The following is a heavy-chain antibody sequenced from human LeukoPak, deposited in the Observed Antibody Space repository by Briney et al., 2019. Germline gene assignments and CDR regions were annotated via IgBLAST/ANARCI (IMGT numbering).Heavy chain of an antibody. D-gene: IGHD3-9*01. CDR2: INHSGST. J-gene: IGHJ4*02. Sequence: SETLSLTCAVYGGSFSGYYWSWIRQPPGKGLEWIGEINHSGSTNYNPSLKSRVTISVDTSKNQFSLKLSSVTAADTAVYYCATRMRSNYDILTGYSKRGFDYWGQGTLVTVSS. V-gene: IGHV4-34*01. CDR3: ATRMRSNYDILTGYSKRGFDY. CDR1: GGSFSGYY.